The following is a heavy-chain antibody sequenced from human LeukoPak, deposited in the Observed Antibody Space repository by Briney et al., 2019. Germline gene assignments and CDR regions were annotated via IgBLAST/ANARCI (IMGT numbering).Heavy chain of an antibody. D-gene: IGHD2-2*01. V-gene: IGHV3-9*01. CDR3: AKASHCSSTSCYLDY. CDR2: ISWNSGSI. J-gene: IGHJ4*02. CDR1: GFTFDDYA. Sequence: GRSLRLSCAASGFTFDDYAMHWVRHAPGKGLEWVSGISWNSGSIVYADSMKGRFTISRDNAKNSLYLQMNSLRAEDTALYYCAKASHCSSTSCYLDYWGQGTLVTVSS.